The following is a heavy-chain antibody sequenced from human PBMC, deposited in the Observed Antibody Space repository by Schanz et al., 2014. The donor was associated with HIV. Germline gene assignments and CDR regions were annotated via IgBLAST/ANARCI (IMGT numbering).Heavy chain of an antibody. J-gene: IGHJ4*02. CDR1: GYTFTSYD. V-gene: IGHV1-8*01. D-gene: IGHD1-1*01. Sequence: QVHLVQSGAEVKKPGASVKVSCKASGYTFTSYDINWVRQAPGQGPEWMGYIKPNSGDTFYAQKFRGRVTMTRDTSTSTVYMELSSLRSEDTAMYYCASSRPMGLEIDFWGQGTLVTVSS. CDR2: IKPNSGDT. CDR3: ASSRPMGLEIDF.